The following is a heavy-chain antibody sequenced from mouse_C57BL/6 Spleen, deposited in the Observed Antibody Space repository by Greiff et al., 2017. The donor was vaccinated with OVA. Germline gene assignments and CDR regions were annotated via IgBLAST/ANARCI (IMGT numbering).Heavy chain of an antibody. V-gene: IGHV1-64*01. D-gene: IGHD1-1*01. CDR2: IHPNSGST. Sequence: QVQLQQPGAELVKPGASVKLSCKASGYTFTSYWMHWVKQRPGQGLEWIGMIHPNSGSTNYNEKFKSKATLTVDKSSSTAYMQLSSLTAEDAAVYYCARGGSRGPVDDWGKGTSVTVSS. CDR3: ARGGSRGPVDD. CDR1: GYTFTSYW. J-gene: IGHJ4*01.